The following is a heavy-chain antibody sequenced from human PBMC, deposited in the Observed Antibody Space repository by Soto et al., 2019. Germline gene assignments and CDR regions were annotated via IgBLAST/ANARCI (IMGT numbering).Heavy chain of an antibody. CDR1: GGSISSSSYY. CDR3: ARHSEYMVRGVTTGEYYFDY. V-gene: IGHV4-39*01. CDR2: IYYSGST. J-gene: IGHJ4*02. Sequence: SETLSLTCTVSGGSISSSSYYWGWIRQPPGKGLEWIGSIYYSGSTYYNPSLKSRVTISVDTSKNQFSLKLSSVTAADTAVYYCARHSEYMVRGVTTGEYYFDYWGQGTLVTVSS. D-gene: IGHD3-10*01.